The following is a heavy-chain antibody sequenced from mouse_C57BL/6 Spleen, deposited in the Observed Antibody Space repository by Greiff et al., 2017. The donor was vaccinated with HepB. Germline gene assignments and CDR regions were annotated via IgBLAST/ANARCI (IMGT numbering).Heavy chain of an antibody. V-gene: IGHV1-59*01. CDR2: IDPSDSYT. CDR3: ARSEGYGSSYDYYAMDY. J-gene: IGHJ4*01. CDR1: GYTFTSYW. Sequence: VQLQQPGAELVRPGTSVKLSCTASGYTFTSYWMHWVKQRPGQGLEWIGVIDPSDSYTNYNQKFKGKATLTVDTSSSTAYMQLSSLTSEDSAVYYCARSEGYGSSYDYYAMDYWGQGTSVTVSS. D-gene: IGHD1-1*01.